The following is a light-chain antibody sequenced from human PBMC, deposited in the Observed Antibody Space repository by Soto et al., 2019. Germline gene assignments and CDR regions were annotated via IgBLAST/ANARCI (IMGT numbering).Light chain of an antibody. Sequence: EIVLTQSPATLSLAPGETATLSCRASQTVSRSLAWYQQRPGQAPRLLIYDAYNRATGIPARFSGGGSGSDFTLSINNLEPEDFAVYYCQQRSHWPPTFGLGTQGGYQ. V-gene: IGKV3-11*01. CDR3: QQRSHWPPT. CDR1: QTVSRS. J-gene: IGKJ1*01. CDR2: DAY.